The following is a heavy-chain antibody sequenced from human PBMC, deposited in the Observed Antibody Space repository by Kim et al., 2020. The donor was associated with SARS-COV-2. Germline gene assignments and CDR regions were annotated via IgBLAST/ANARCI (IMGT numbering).Heavy chain of an antibody. CDR2: ISGEGGST. V-gene: IGHV3-43*02. Sequence: GGSLRISCAASGFTFDDYTMHWVRQAPGKGLEWVSLISGEGGSTYYADSVKGRFTISRDNSKNSLYLQMNSLRTEDTALYYCAKDDQDIVVVVAATLDYWGQGILFTVSS. CDR1: GFTFDDYT. D-gene: IGHD2-15*01. CDR3: AKDDQDIVVVVAATLDY. J-gene: IGHJ4*02.